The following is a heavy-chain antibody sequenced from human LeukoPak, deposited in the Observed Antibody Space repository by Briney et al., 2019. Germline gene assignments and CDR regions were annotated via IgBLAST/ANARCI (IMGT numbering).Heavy chain of an antibody. CDR1: GFTVSSNY. V-gene: IGHV3-66*01. J-gene: IGHJ4*02. Sequence: GGSLRLSCAASGFTVSSNYMSWVRQAPGKGLGWVSVIYSGGSTYYADSVKGRFTISRDNSKNTLYLQMNSLRAEDTAVDYCAKGRDSSGYYDYWGQGTLVTVSS. D-gene: IGHD3-22*01. CDR2: IYSGGST. CDR3: AKGRDSSGYYDY.